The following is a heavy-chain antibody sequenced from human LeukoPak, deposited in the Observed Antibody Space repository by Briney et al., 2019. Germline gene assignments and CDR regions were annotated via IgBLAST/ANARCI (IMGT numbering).Heavy chain of an antibody. CDR3: ARDAGGSGSYYSRLDY. D-gene: IGHD3-10*01. Sequence: SEALSLTCTVSGGSISSYYWSWIRQPPGKGLEWIGYIYYSGSTNYNPSLKSRVTISVDTSKNQFSLRLSSVTAADTAVCYCARDAGGSGSYYSRLDYWGQGTLVTVSS. CDR2: IYYSGST. CDR1: GGSISSYY. J-gene: IGHJ4*02. V-gene: IGHV4-59*01.